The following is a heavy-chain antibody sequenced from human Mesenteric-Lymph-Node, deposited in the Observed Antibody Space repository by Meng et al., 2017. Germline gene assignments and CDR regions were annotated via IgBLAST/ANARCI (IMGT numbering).Heavy chain of an antibody. J-gene: IGHJ5*02. CDR3: ARDCEMTVVRGVIITELGFDP. CDR1: GGPLSIGGYY. V-gene: IGHV4-31*03. D-gene: IGHD3-10*01. CDR2: IYYSGST. Sequence: QVQLQESGPGLVKPSQTLSLPSTVSGGPLSIGGYYWSWIRQHPGKGLEWIGYIYYSGSTYYNPSLKSRVTISVDTSKNQFSLKLSSVTAADTAVYYCARDCEMTVVRGVIITELGFDPWGQGTLVTVSS.